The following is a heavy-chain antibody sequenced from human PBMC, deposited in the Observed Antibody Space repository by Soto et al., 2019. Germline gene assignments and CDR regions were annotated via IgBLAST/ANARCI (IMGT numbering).Heavy chain of an antibody. CDR1: GYTFTSYY. Sequence: QVQLVQSGAEVKKPGASVKVSCKASGYTFTSYYMHWVRQAPGQGLEWMGVINPSDNSTTYAQKFQGRVTMTRDTSTSTVDMELTGLRSEYTAVYYCARARGWFDPWGQGTLVTVSS. D-gene: IGHD3-10*01. CDR3: ARARGWFDP. V-gene: IGHV1-46*01. CDR2: INPSDNST. J-gene: IGHJ5*02.